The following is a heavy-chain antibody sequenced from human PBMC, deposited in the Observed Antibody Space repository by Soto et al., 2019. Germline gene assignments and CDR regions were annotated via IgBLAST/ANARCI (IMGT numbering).Heavy chain of an antibody. J-gene: IGHJ6*03. CDR2: IQSGGTT. Sequence: PGGSLRLSCAASGFTVSSKYMTWVRQAPGKGLEWVSLIQSGGTTYYADSVKGRFTISRDTSENTLHLQMDSLRVEDTAVYYCARDDVLCDGGRCYGIPLDVWGKGTTFTVS. V-gene: IGHV3-66*01. D-gene: IGHD2-15*01. CDR3: ARDDVLCDGGRCYGIPLDV. CDR1: GFTVSSKY.